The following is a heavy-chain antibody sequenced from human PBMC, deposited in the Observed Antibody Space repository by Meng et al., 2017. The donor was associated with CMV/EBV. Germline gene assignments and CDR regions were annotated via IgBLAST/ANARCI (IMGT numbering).Heavy chain of an antibody. V-gene: IGHV4-61*01. J-gene: IGHJ6*02. D-gene: IGHD3-3*02. CDR3: ARDKGLAGYYYYYGMDV. Sequence: ETLSLTCTVSGGSVSRGSYYWSWIRQPPGKGLEWIGYIYYSGSTNYNPSLKSRVTISVDTSKDQFSLKLSSVTAADTAVYYCARDKGLAGYYYYYGMDVWGQGTTVTVSS. CDR2: IYYSGST. CDR1: GGSVSRGSYY.